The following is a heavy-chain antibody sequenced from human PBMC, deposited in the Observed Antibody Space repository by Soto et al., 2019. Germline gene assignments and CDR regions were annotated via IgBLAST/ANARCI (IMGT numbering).Heavy chain of an antibody. Sequence: QVQLQESGPGLVKPSETLSLTCTVSGGSISSYYWSWIRQPPGKGLDWIGYIYYSGSTNYNPSLKSRVTISVDTSKNQFSLKLSSVTAADTAVYYCARDVSGYDYYYYYGMDVWGQGTTVTVSS. V-gene: IGHV4-59*01. J-gene: IGHJ6*02. CDR3: ARDVSGYDYYYYYGMDV. CDR2: IYYSGST. D-gene: IGHD5-12*01. CDR1: GGSISSYY.